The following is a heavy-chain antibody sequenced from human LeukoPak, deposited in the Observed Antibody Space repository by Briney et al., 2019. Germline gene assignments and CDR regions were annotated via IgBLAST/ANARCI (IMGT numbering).Heavy chain of an antibody. CDR2: IRQGGSDK. Sequence: PGGSLRLSCAASGFTFSSNWMSWVRQAPGKGLEWVANIRQGGSDKYYMDSVKGRFTISRDNAKNSLSLQMNSLRAEDTAVYYCARDRDCGDGGCYPHFDYWGQGVQVTVSS. V-gene: IGHV3-7*01. CDR1: GFTFSSNW. CDR3: ARDRDCGDGGCYPHFDY. J-gene: IGHJ4*02. D-gene: IGHD2-15*01.